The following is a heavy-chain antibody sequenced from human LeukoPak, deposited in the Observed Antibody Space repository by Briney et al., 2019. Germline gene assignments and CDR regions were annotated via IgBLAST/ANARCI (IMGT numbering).Heavy chain of an antibody. CDR2: IIPIFGTA. CDR1: GGTFSNYA. D-gene: IGHD1/OR15-1a*01. J-gene: IGHJ4*02. V-gene: IGHV1-69*05. CDR3: ARDSLSGNTRRFDY. Sequence: SVMVSCKASGGTFSNYAISWVRQAPGQGLEWMGGIIPIFGTANYAQKFQGRVTITTDESTSTAYMELSSLRSEDTAVYYCARDSLSGNTRRFDYWGQGTLVTVSS.